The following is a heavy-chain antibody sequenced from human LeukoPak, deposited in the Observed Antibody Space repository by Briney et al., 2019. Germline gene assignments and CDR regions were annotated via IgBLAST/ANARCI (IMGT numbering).Heavy chain of an antibody. V-gene: IGHV4-4*07. Sequence: SETLSLTCTVSGGSISSYYCSWIRQPAGKGLEWIGRIYTSGSTNYNPSLKSRVTMSVDTSKNQFSLKLSSVTAADTAVYYCARGSYDSSGYYYYGMDVWGQGTTVTVSS. CDR3: ARGSYDSSGYYYYGMDV. J-gene: IGHJ6*02. CDR1: GGSISSYY. D-gene: IGHD3-22*01. CDR2: IYTSGST.